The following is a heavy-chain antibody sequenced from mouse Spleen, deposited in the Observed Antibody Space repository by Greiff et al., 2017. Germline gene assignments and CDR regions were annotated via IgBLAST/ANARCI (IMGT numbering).Heavy chain of an antibody. D-gene: IGHD1-1*01. CDR3: ARNKFITTVVGFDY. V-gene: IGHV2-4-1*01. Sequence: QVQLKESGPGLVQPSQSLSITCTVSGFSLTSYGVHWVRQSPGKGLEWLGVIWSGGSTDYNAAFISRLSISKDNSKSQVFFKMNSLQADDTAIYYCARNKFITTVVGFDYWGQGTTLTVSS. J-gene: IGHJ2*01. CDR1: GFSLTSYG. CDR2: IWSGGST.